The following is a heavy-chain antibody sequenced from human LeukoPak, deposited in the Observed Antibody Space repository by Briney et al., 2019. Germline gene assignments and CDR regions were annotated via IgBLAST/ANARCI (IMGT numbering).Heavy chain of an antibody. V-gene: IGHV1-24*01. Sequence: ASVKVSCKVSGYTLTELSMHWVRQAPGKGLEWMGGFDPEDGETIYAQKFQGRVTMTEDTSTDTAYMELSSLRSEDTAVYYCAAREMAQQLGDYWGQGTLVTVSS. CDR2: FDPEDGET. D-gene: IGHD5-24*01. CDR1: GYTLTELS. CDR3: AAREMAQQLGDY. J-gene: IGHJ4*02.